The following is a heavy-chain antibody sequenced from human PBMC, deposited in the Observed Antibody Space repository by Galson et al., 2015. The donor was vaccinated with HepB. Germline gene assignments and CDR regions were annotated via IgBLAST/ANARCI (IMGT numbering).Heavy chain of an antibody. CDR1: GYTFTGYY. D-gene: IGHD6-19*01. Sequence: SVKVSCKASGYTFTGYYMHWVRQAPGQGLEWMGIINPSGGSTSYAQKFQGRVTMTRDTSTSTVYMELSSLRSEDTAVYYCARPSERRQWLVPFDYWGQGTLVTVSS. J-gene: IGHJ4*02. V-gene: IGHV1-46*03. CDR3: ARPSERRQWLVPFDY. CDR2: INPSGGST.